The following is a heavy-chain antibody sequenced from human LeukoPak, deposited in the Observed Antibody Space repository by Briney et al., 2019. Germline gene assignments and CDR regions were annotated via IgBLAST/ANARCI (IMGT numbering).Heavy chain of an antibody. V-gene: IGHV4-59*01. CDR2: IYYRGST. Sequence: SETLSLTCTVSGGSISTYYWSWIRQPPGKGLEWIGYIYYRGSTKYNPSLKSRVTISVDTSKNQFSLRLNSVTAADTAVYYCASLTLGYNNYFDSWGQGTPVTVSS. D-gene: IGHD5-24*01. CDR1: GGSISTYY. J-gene: IGHJ5*01. CDR3: ASLTLGYNNYFDS.